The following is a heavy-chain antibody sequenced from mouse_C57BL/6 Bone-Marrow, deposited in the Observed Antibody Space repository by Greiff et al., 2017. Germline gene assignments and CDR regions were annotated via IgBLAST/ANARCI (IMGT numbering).Heavy chain of an antibody. CDR2: ISYDGSN. Sequence: VQLKESGPGLVKPSQSLSLTCSVTGYSITSGYYWNWIRQFPGNKLEWMGYISYDGSNNYNPSLKNRISITRDTSKNQFFLKLNSVTTEDTATXYCGNGAMDYWGQGTSVTVSS. CDR3: GNGAMDY. CDR1: GYSITSGYY. V-gene: IGHV3-6*01. D-gene: IGHD2-1*01. J-gene: IGHJ4*01.